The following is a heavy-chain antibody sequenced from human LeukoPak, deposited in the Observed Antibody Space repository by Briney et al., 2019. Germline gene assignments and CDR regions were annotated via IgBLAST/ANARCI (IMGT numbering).Heavy chain of an antibody. CDR1: GFTFSSYW. D-gene: IGHD3-9*01. Sequence: GGSLRLSCAASGFTFSSYWMHWVRQAPGKGLVWVSRINSDGSSTSYADSVKGRFTISRDNAKNTLYLQMNSLRAEDTAVYYCAREGAGILTGYPADVEVDYWGQGTLVTVSS. CDR3: AREGAGILTGYPADVEVDY. CDR2: INSDGSST. J-gene: IGHJ4*02. V-gene: IGHV3-74*01.